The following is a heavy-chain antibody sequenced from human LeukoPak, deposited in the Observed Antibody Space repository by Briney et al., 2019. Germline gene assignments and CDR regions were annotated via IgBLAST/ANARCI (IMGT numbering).Heavy chain of an antibody. D-gene: IGHD3-22*01. V-gene: IGHV5-51*01. CDR1: GYSFSTYW. CDR3: ARRDRSGYYYFDY. J-gene: IGHJ4*02. Sequence: GESLKISCKGSGYSFSTYWIGWVRQLPGKGLEWMGIIYPGDSDTRYSPPFQGQVTISADKSISTAYLQWSSLKASDTAMYYCARRDRSGYYYFDYWGQGTLVTVSS. CDR2: IYPGDSDT.